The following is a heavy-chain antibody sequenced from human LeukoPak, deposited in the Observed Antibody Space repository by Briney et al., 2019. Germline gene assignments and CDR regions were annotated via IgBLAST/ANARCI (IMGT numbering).Heavy chain of an antibody. D-gene: IGHD7-27*01. CDR2: IYYTGT. V-gene: IGHV4-59*02. J-gene: IGHJ4*02. Sequence: SETRSLTCTVSGGSVTDYYWSWIRQSPGKGLEWIGYIYYTGTSYNPSLKSRVTISADTSKNQFSLKLISVTAADTAVYYCASRKLGNDYWGQGTLVTVSS. CDR1: GGSVTDYY. CDR3: ASRKLGNDY.